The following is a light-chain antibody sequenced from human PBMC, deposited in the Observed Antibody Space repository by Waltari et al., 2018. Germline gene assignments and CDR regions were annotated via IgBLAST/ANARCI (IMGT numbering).Light chain of an antibody. V-gene: IGLV2-14*01. CDR3: SSYTSSIVV. Sequence: QPALTQPASVPGSPGQSITIPCTGTSSDVVGYNFASWYQQHPGKAPKLMIYEVSNRPSGVSNRFSGSKSGNTASLTISGLQAEDEADYYCSSYTSSIVVFGGGTKLTVL. CDR2: EVS. J-gene: IGLJ2*01. CDR1: SSDVVGYNF.